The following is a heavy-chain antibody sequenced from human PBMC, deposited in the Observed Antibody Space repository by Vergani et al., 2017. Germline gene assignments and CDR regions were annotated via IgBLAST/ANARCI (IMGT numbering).Heavy chain of an antibody. CDR2: MNPNSGNT. V-gene: IGHV1-8*01. D-gene: IGHD3-10*01. Sequence: QVQLVQSGAEVKKPGASVKVSCKASGYTFTSYDINWVRQATGQGLEWMGWMNPNSGNTGYAQKFQGRVTMTRNTSISTAYMELSSLRSEDTAVYYCARVAYYCSGRRYHFDYWGQGTLVTVSS. J-gene: IGHJ4*02. CDR1: GYTFTSYD. CDR3: ARVAYYCSGRRYHFDY.